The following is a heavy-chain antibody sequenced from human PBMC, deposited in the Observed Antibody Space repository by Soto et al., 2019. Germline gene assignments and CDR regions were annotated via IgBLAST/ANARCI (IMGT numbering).Heavy chain of an antibody. CDR2: ISSSGSTI. CDR1: GFTFSSYE. Sequence: GGSLRLSCAASGFTFSSYEMNWVRQAPGKGLEWVSYISSSGSTIYYADSVKGRFTISRDNAKNSLYLQMNSLRAEDTAVYYCASYGEVTWFAPWGQGTLVTVSS. V-gene: IGHV3-48*03. CDR3: ASYGEVTWFAP. J-gene: IGHJ5*02. D-gene: IGHD4-17*01.